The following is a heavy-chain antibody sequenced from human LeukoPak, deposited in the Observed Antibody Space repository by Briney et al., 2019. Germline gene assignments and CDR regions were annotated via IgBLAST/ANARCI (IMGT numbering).Heavy chain of an antibody. CDR1: GFTFSSYA. V-gene: IGHV3-30-3*01. D-gene: IGHD6-19*01. J-gene: IGHJ4*02. CDR3: ARLDSGCLDY. CDR2: ISYDGSNK. Sequence: GGSLRLSCAASGFTFSSYAMHWVRQAPGKGLEWVAVISYDGSNKYYADSVKGRFTISRDNSKNTLYLQMNSLRAEDTAVYYCARLDSGCLDYWGRGTLVTVSS.